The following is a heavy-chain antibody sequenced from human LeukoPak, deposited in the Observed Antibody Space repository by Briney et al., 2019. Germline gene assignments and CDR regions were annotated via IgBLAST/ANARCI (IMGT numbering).Heavy chain of an antibody. Sequence: PGGSLRLSCAASGFTFNNYAMSWVRQAPGKGLEWASAISGSGGSTDYADSVKGRFTISRDNSKNTLYLQMNSLRAEDTAVYYCAKAYYDFWSGYQFDYWGQGTLVTVSS. CDR3: AKAYYDFWSGYQFDY. D-gene: IGHD3-3*01. V-gene: IGHV3-23*01. CDR2: ISGSGGST. J-gene: IGHJ4*02. CDR1: GFTFNNYA.